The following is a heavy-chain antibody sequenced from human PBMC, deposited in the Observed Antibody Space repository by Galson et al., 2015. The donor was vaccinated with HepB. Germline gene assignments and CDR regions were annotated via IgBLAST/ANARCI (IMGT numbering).Heavy chain of an antibody. CDR3: ATGQGYCSGGSCYSFGWDY. V-gene: IGHV1-24*01. D-gene: IGHD2-15*01. J-gene: IGHJ4*02. Sequence: SVKVSCKVSGSTLTELSMHWVRQAPGKGLEWMGGFDPEDGETIYAQKFQGRVTMTEDTSTDTAYMELSSLRSEDTAVYYCATGQGYCSGGSCYSFGWDYWGQGTLVTVSS. CDR2: FDPEDGET. CDR1: GSTLTELS.